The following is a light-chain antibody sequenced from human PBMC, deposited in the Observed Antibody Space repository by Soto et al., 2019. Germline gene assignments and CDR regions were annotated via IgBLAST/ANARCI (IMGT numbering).Light chain of an antibody. CDR1: SSDIGDYDY. CDR3: SAYTVSRTYV. Sequence: QSVLTQPASVSGSPGQSITISCTGTSSDIGDYDYVSWYQQHPGKAPKLLISEVSNRPSGVSNRFSGSKSGNTASLTISGLQAEDEADYYCSAYTVSRTYVFGTGTKLTVL. CDR2: EVS. J-gene: IGLJ1*01. V-gene: IGLV2-14*01.